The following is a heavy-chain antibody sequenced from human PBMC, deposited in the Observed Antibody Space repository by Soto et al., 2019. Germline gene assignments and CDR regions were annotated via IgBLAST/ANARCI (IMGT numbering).Heavy chain of an antibody. D-gene: IGHD5-12*01. CDR1: GFTFRNYA. CDR3: AKDQAGDAYNYGY. CDR2: ISGSGGST. V-gene: IGHV3-23*01. Sequence: GGSLRLSCAASGFTFRNYAMSWVRQALGKGLEWVSVISGSGGSTFYADSVKGRFTISRDNSKNTLYLQMNSLRAEDTAVYYCAKDQAGDAYNYGYWGQGTLVTVSS. J-gene: IGHJ4*02.